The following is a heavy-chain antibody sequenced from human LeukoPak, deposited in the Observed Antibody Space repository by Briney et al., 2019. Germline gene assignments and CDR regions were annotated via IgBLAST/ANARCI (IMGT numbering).Heavy chain of an antibody. V-gene: IGHV1-46*01. J-gene: IGHJ4*02. CDR3: AREADGYNYDY. CDR1: GYTFTSYY. CDR2: INPSGGST. Sequence: SGKASCKASGYTFTSYYMHWVRQAPGQGLEWMGIINPSGGSTSYAQKFQGRVTMTRDTSTSTVYMELSSLRSEDTAVYYCAREADGYNYDYWGQGTLVTVSS. D-gene: IGHD5-24*01.